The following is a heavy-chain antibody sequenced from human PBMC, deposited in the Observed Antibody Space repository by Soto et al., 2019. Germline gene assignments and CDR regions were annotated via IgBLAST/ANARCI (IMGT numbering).Heavy chain of an antibody. CDR1: GGSFSGYY. V-gene: IGHV4-34*01. Sequence: SETLSLTCAVYGGSFSGYYWSWIRQPPGKGLEWIGEINHSGSTNYNPSLKSRVTISVDTSKNQFSLELSSVTAADTAVYYCARGRGVLLWFGELSEFDPWGQGTLVTVSS. J-gene: IGHJ5*02. D-gene: IGHD3-10*01. CDR3: ARGRGVLLWFGELSEFDP. CDR2: INHSGST.